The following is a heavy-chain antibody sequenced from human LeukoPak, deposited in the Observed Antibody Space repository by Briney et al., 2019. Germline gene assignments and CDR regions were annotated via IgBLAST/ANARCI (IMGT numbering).Heavy chain of an antibody. V-gene: IGHV1-18*01. CDR2: ISAYNGNT. CDR1: GYTFTIYG. Sequence: GASVKVSFRASGYTFTIYGISWVRQAPGQGLEWMGWISAYNGNTNYAQKLQGRVTMTTDTSTSTAYMELRSLRSDDTAVYYCARDPAPASGYDWRSDYWGQGTLVTVSS. J-gene: IGHJ4*02. D-gene: IGHD5-12*01. CDR3: ARDPAPASGYDWRSDY.